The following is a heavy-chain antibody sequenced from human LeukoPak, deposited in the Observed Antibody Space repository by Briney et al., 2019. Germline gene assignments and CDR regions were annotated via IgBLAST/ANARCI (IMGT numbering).Heavy chain of an antibody. D-gene: IGHD3-10*01. CDR3: AKDPYNSILYRLGD. Sequence: GGSLRLSCAASGFTFSSYAMSWVRQAPGKGLEWVSGISGNGGSTYYADSVKGRFTISRDNSKSTLYLQVNSLRAEDTAIYHCAKDPYNSILYRLGDWGQGTLVTVSS. J-gene: IGHJ4*02. CDR1: GFTFSSYA. CDR2: ISGNGGST. V-gene: IGHV3-23*01.